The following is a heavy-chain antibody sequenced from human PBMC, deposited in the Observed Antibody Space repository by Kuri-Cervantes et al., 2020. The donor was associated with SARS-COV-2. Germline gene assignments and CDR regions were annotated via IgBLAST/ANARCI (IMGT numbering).Heavy chain of an antibody. D-gene: IGHD3-3*01. V-gene: IGHV4-34*01. J-gene: IGHJ4*02. CDR2: VHHSGST. CDR3: ARAHYDFWSGYYDLPFDY. CDR1: GGSFNDYF. Sequence: SETLSLTCAVYGGSFNDYFWGWIRQPPGKGLEWIGEVHHSGSTNYNPSFKSRVTMSVDTSKNQFSLKLSSVTAADTAVYYCARAHYDFWSGYYDLPFDYWGQGTLVTVSS.